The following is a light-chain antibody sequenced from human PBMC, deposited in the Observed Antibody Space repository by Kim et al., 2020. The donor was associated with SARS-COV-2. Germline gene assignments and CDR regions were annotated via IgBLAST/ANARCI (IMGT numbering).Light chain of an antibody. CDR1: SSNLGRNY. CDR2: RGN. J-gene: IGLJ1*01. V-gene: IGLV1-47*01. CDR3: AAWDDSLSAYG. Sequence: QSVLTQPPSASGTPGQRVTISCSGGSSNLGRNYVYWYQHVPGAAPKLLIYRGNNRPSGVPDRFAGSKSDNSASLVISGLRSEDEADYYCAAWDDSLSAYGFGTGTKVTVL.